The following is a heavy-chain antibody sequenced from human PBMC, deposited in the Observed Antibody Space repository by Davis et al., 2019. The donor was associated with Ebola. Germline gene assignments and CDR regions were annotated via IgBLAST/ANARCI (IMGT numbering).Heavy chain of an antibody. Sequence: GESPKISCKGSGYSFTNYWISWVRQMPGKGLEWMGRIDPSDSYTNYSPSFQGHVTISADKSITTAYLQWSSLKASDTAMYYCARFLEWKADYWGQGTLVTVSS. D-gene: IGHD3-3*01. CDR1: GYSFTNYW. J-gene: IGHJ4*02. CDR3: ARFLEWKADY. CDR2: IDPSDSYT. V-gene: IGHV5-10-1*01.